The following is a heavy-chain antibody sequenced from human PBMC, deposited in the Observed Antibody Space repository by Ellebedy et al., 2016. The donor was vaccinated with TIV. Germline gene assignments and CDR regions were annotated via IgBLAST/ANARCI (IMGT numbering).Heavy chain of an antibody. CDR3: TRAEEYSSSWYKTYAFDI. D-gene: IGHD6-13*01. CDR1: GFTFGDYA. V-gene: IGHV3-49*03. Sequence: GESLKISXPASGFTFGDYAMSWFRQAPGKGLEWVGFIRSKAYGGTTEYAASVKGRFTISRDDSKSIAYLQMNSLKTEDTAVYYCTRAEEYSSSWYKTYAFDIWGQGTMVTVSS. J-gene: IGHJ3*02. CDR2: IRSKAYGGTT.